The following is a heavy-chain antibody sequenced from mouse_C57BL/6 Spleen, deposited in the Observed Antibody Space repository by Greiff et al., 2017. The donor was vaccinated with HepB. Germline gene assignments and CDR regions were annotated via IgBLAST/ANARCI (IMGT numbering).Heavy chain of an antibody. CDR3: ASGYDWFAY. Sequence: VQGVESGAELVKPGASVKLSCKASGYTFTSYWMHWVKQRPGQGLEWIGMIHPNSGSTNYNEKFKSKATLTVDKSSSTAYMQLSSLTSEDSAVYYCASGYDWFAYWGQGTLVTVSA. CDR1: GYTFTSYW. CDR2: IHPNSGST. V-gene: IGHV1-64*01. J-gene: IGHJ3*01. D-gene: IGHD2-2*01.